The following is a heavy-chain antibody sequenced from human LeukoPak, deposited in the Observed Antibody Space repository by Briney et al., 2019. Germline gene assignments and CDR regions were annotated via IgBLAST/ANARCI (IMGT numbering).Heavy chain of an antibody. V-gene: IGHV4-39*01. CDR2: IYYSGST. CDR1: GASFSSSTYY. D-gene: IGHD5-12*01. J-gene: IGHJ4*02. Sequence: SSETLSLSCTVSGASFSSSTYYWGWIRQPPGKGLEWIGSIYYSGSTYYNPSLKSRVTISVDTSKNQFSLKLSSVTAADTAVYYCARLEWLRFGYWGQGTLVTVSS. CDR3: ARLEWLRFGY.